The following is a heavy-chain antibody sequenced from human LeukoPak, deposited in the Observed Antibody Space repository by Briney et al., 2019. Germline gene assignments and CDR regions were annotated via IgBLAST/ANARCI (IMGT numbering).Heavy chain of an antibody. CDR1: GYTFTSYD. D-gene: IGHD4-11*01. V-gene: IGHV1-69*13. Sequence: ASVKVSCKASGYTFTSYDINWVRQAPGQGLEWMGGIIPIFGTANYAQKFQGRVTITADESTSTAYMELSSLRSEDTAVYYCARTSTVTTWIDYWGQGTLVTVSS. J-gene: IGHJ4*02. CDR3: ARTSTVTTWIDY. CDR2: IIPIFGTA.